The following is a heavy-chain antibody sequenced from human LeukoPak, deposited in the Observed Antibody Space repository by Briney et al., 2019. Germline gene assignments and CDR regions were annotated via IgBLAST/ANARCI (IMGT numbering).Heavy chain of an antibody. CDR3: ARLGYSYGAFDY. Sequence: PSATLSLTCTVSGGSISSSSYYWGWIRQPPGKGLEWIGSIYYSGSTYYNPSLKSLVTISVDTSKNQFSLKLSSVTAADTAVYYCARLGYSYGAFDYWGQGTLVTVSS. CDR1: GGSISSSSYY. CDR2: IYYSGST. D-gene: IGHD5-18*01. V-gene: IGHV4-39*01. J-gene: IGHJ4*02.